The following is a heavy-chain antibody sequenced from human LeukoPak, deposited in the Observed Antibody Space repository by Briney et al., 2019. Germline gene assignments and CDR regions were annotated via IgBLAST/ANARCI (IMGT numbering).Heavy chain of an antibody. CDR1: GFSISSDYY. CDR3: ARVGGGSYGGRVLDF. CDR2: LYHSGTT. J-gene: IGHJ4*02. D-gene: IGHD2-21*01. Sequence: SETLSLTCTVSGFSISSDYYWGWIRQPPGKGLEWIGSLYHSGTTYKNPSLKNRVTISVDMSKNQFSLKLTSVTAADTAIYYCARVGGGSYGGRVLDFWGQGTLVTVSS. V-gene: IGHV4-38-2*02.